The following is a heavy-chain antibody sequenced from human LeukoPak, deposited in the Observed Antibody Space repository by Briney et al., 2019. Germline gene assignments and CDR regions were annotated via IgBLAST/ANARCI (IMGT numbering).Heavy chain of an antibody. CDR3: ARVTVAGTFHPLYYYYMDV. Sequence: SETLSLTCTVSGGSISSSSYYWGWIRQPPGKGLEWIGSIYYSGSTYYNPSLKSRVTISVDTSKNQFSLKLSSVTAADTAVYYCARVTVAGTFHPLYYYYMDVWGKGTTVTVSS. V-gene: IGHV4-39*07. CDR2: IYYSGST. CDR1: GGSISSSSYY. D-gene: IGHD6-19*01. J-gene: IGHJ6*03.